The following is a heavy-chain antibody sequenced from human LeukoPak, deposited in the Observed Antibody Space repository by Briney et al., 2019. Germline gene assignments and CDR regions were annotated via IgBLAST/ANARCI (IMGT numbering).Heavy chain of an antibody. D-gene: IGHD3-16*02. CDR3: AKDADYVWGSYRRNYFDY. V-gene: IGHV3-9*01. CDR2: ISWNSGSI. Sequence: GGSLRLSCAASGFTFDDYAMHWVRQAPGKGLEWVSGISWNSGSIGYADSVKGRFTISRDNAKNSPYLQMNSLRAEDTALYYCAKDADYVWGSYRRNYFDYWGQGTLVTVSS. CDR1: GFTFDDYA. J-gene: IGHJ4*02.